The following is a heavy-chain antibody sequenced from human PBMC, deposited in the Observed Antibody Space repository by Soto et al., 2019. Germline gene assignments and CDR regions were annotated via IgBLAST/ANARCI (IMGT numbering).Heavy chain of an antibody. Sequence: QVQLVQSGAEVKKPGSSVQVSCKASGGTFSSYGLSWVRQAPGQGLEWMGGVIPIFGTTNYAKKFQGRVTITADESTSTAYMELSSLRSEDTAVYYCARDLGYNYGVYYGMDVWGQGTTVTVSS. D-gene: IGHD5-18*01. CDR3: ARDLGYNYGVYYGMDV. J-gene: IGHJ6*02. V-gene: IGHV1-69*01. CDR1: GGTFSSYG. CDR2: VIPIFGTT.